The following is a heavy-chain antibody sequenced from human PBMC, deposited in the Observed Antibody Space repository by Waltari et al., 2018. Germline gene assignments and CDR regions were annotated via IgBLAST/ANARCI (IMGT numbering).Heavy chain of an antibody. CDR1: GYSFTNHW. V-gene: IGHV5-51*01. D-gene: IGHD5-18*01. J-gene: IGHJ4*02. Sequence: EVQLVQSGAEVKKPGESLKISCVGSGYSFTNHWIGWVRQMPGKGLEWMAIGYPGNSDTRYNPSLQGQVTISADKSINTAYLQWSSLKASDTAIYFCARHTSSFGYQSDYWGPGTLVTVSS. CDR2: GYPGNSDT. CDR3: ARHTSSFGYQSDY.